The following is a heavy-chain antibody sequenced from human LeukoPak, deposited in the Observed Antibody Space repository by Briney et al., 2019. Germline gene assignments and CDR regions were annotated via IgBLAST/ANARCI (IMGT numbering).Heavy chain of an antibody. CDR1: GFTFSSYS. Sequence: GGSLRLSCAASGFTFSSYSMNWVRQAPGKGLEWVSFISSSSSYIYYADSVKGRFTISRDNAKNSLYLQMNSLRAEDTAVYYCARGPGEYFYYYYYMDVWGKGTTVTVSS. D-gene: IGHD4-17*01. CDR3: ARGPGEYFYYYYYMDV. V-gene: IGHV3-21*01. J-gene: IGHJ6*03. CDR2: ISSSSSYI.